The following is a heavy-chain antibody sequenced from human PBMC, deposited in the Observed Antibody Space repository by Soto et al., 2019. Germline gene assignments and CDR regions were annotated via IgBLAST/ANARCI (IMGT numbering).Heavy chain of an antibody. CDR3: AKVIVVVPALDY. J-gene: IGHJ4*02. D-gene: IGHD2-2*01. V-gene: IGHV3-30*18. Sequence: PGGSLRLSCAASGFTFSSYGMHWVRQAPGKGLEWVAVISYDGSNKYYADSVKGRFTISRDNSKNTLYLQMNSLRAEDTAVYYCAKVIVVVPALDYWGQGALVTVSS. CDR2: ISYDGSNK. CDR1: GFTFSSYG.